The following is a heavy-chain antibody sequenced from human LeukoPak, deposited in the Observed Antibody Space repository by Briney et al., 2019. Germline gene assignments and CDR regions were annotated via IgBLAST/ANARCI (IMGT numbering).Heavy chain of an antibody. CDR3: ARHSSSWYENDY. CDR2: ISSSSNYI. Sequence: GGSLRLSCTASGSTFSSYSMNWVRQAPGKGLEWVSSISSSSNYIYYGDSVKGRFTISRDNANNSLYLQMNSLRAEDTAVYYCARHSSSWYENDYWGQGTLVTVSS. V-gene: IGHV3-21*01. J-gene: IGHJ4*02. D-gene: IGHD6-13*01. CDR1: GSTFSSYS.